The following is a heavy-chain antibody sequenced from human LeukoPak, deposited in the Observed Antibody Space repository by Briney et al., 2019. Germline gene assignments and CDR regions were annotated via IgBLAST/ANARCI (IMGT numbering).Heavy chain of an antibody. J-gene: IGHJ4*02. CDR1: GYTLTELS. D-gene: IGHD3-10*01. V-gene: IGHV1-24*01. CDR3: ATNAVLWFGELTHPFDY. Sequence: VSVKVSCKVSGYTLTELSMHWVRQAPGKGLEWMGGFDPEDGETIYAQKFQGRATMTEDTSTDTAYMELSSLRSEDTAVYYCATNAVLWFGELTHPFDYWGQGTLVTVSS. CDR2: FDPEDGET.